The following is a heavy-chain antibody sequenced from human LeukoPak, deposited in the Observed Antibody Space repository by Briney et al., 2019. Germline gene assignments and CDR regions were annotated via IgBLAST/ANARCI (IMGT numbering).Heavy chain of an antibody. CDR3: ARGGSITMIVVVPGY. J-gene: IGHJ4*02. V-gene: IGHV1-8*01. Sequence: ASVKVSCKASGYTFTSYDINWVRQATGQGLEWMGWMNPNSGNTNYAQKFQGRVTMTRDTSISTAYMELSRLRSDDTAVYYCARGGSITMIVVVPGYWGQGTLVTVSS. D-gene: IGHD3-22*01. CDR1: GYTFTSYD. CDR2: MNPNSGNT.